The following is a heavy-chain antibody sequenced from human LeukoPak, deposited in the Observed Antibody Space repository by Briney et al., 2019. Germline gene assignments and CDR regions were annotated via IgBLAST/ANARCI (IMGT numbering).Heavy chain of an antibody. D-gene: IGHD6-6*01. J-gene: IGHJ3*02. Sequence: SETLSLTCSASGGSISNYYRSWIRQPPGKGLEYIGYSYYSGSTDYNPSLKSRVTISVDTSKNQFSLMLTSVTAADSAVYYCASQSISSRRAFDIWGQGTMVTVSS. CDR1: GGSISNYY. CDR2: SYYSGST. V-gene: IGHV4-59*08. CDR3: ASQSISSRRAFDI.